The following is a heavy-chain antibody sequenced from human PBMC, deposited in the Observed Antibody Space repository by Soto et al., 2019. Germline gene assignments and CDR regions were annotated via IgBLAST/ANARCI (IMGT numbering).Heavy chain of an antibody. Sequence: EFLTIPCAGSGYSFPRYWIAWVRPMPGKGLEWMGFIYPDDSDTTYSPSFHGQVTISADKSISTAYLQWSSLKASDSAMYYCTRRALTGTYMDFWGQGTTVTVSS. CDR1: GYSFPRYW. J-gene: IGHJ6*02. CDR2: IYPDDSDT. CDR3: TRRALTGTYMDF. V-gene: IGHV5-51*01. D-gene: IGHD1-7*01.